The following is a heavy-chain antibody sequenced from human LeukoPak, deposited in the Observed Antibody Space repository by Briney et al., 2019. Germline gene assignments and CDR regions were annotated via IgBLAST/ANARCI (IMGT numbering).Heavy chain of an antibody. CDR2: ISSSGSTI. Sequence: PGGSPRLSCAASGFTFSDYYMSWIRQAPGKGLEWVSYISSSGSTIYYADSVKGRFTISRDNAKNSLYLQMNSLRAEDTAVYYCARDGRYCSGGSCYYGMDVWGQGTTVTVSS. V-gene: IGHV3-11*01. J-gene: IGHJ6*02. D-gene: IGHD2-15*01. CDR3: ARDGRYCSGGSCYYGMDV. CDR1: GFTFSDYY.